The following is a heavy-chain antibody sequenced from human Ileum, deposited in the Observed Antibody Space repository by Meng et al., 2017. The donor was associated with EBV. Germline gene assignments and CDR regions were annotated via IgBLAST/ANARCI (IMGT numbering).Heavy chain of an antibody. J-gene: IGHJ4*02. CDR2: ISGSGGVT. D-gene: IGHD4-23*01. CDR3: AKGNTVITPLDF. Sequence: EVQLLESGGGLEQRGGSLRLSCAASGFAFSSYAMTWVRQAPGKGLEWVSVISGSGGVTYYADSVKGRFTISRDNSKNTLYLQMNSLRAEDTAVYYCAKGNTVITPLDFWGQGSLVTVSS. V-gene: IGHV3-23*01. CDR1: GFAFSSYA.